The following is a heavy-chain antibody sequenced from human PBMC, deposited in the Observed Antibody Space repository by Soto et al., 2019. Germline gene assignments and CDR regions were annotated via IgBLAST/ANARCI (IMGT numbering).Heavy chain of an antibody. V-gene: IGHV4-39*01. CDR2: IYYSGST. D-gene: IGHD2-2*01. Sequence: PSETLSLTCTVSGGSISSSSYYWGWIRQPPGKGLEWIGSIYYSGSTYYNPSLKSRVTISVDTSKNQFSLKLSSVTAADTAVYYCARRREEYQLLSWYFDYWGQGTLVTVSS. CDR3: ARRREEYQLLSWYFDY. J-gene: IGHJ4*02. CDR1: GGSISSSSYY.